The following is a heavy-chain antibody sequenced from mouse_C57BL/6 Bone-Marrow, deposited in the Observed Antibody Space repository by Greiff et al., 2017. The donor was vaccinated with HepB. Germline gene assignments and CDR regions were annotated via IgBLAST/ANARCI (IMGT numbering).Heavy chain of an antibody. J-gene: IGHJ4*01. CDR2: IDPSDSYT. V-gene: IGHV1-69*01. CDR1: GYTFTSYW. CDR3: ARLTTVVAHYYAMDY. D-gene: IGHD1-1*01. Sequence: QVQLQHPGAELVMPGASVKLSCKASGYTFTSYWMHWVKQRPGQGLEWIGEIDPSDSYTNYNQKFKGKSTLTVDKSSSTAYMQLSSLTSEDSAVYYCARLTTVVAHYYAMDYWGQGTSVTVSS.